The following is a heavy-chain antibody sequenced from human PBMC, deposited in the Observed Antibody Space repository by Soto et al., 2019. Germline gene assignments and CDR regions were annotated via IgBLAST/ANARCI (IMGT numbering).Heavy chain of an antibody. CDR2: IYNSGST. Sequence: QVQLQESGPGLVKPSQTLSLTCTVSGGSINSGGYYWSWIRQHPGKGLEWIGYIYNSGSTYYNPSVKTRVTTSVDTGRIQFSLKLSSVTAAETAVYWCAGGITVVRGVSHTPYFDYWGQGTLVTVSS. J-gene: IGHJ4*02. D-gene: IGHD3-10*01. V-gene: IGHV4-31*03. CDR1: GGSINSGGYY. CDR3: AGGITVVRGVSHTPYFDY.